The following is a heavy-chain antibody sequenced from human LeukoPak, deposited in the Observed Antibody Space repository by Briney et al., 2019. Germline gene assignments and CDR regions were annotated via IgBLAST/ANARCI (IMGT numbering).Heavy chain of an antibody. D-gene: IGHD6-19*01. CDR2: ISSSGSTI. J-gene: IGHJ4*02. Sequence: GGSLRLSCAASGFTFSSYEMNWVRQAPGKGLEWASYISSSGSTIYYADPVKGRFTISRDNAKNSLYLQMNSLRAEDTAVYYCARDRTGSSCWYGFDYWGQGTLVTVSS. V-gene: IGHV3-48*03. CDR1: GFTFSSYE. CDR3: ARDRTGSSCWYGFDY.